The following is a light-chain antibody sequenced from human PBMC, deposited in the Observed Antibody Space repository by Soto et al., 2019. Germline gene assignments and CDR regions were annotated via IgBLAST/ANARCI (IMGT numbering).Light chain of an antibody. V-gene: IGKV3-11*01. CDR3: QQRTTWPT. Sequence: EIVLTQSPATLSLSPGDRATLSCRASQSVTSSLAWFQQKPGQAPRLLIYDVSRRATAIPARFSGSGSGTDFTITISSLEPEDFAFYYCQQRTTWPTFGGGTKVEIK. CDR2: DVS. J-gene: IGKJ4*01. CDR1: QSVTSS.